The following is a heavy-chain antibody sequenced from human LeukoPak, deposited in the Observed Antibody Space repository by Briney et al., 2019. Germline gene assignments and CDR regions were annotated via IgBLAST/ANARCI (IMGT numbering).Heavy chain of an antibody. CDR1: GDSVVSNSTA. D-gene: IGHD5-24*01. Sequence: SQTLSLTCVISGDSVVSNSTACNWIRQSPTRGLEWLGRTYYRSKWYNDYAVSVKSRIIINPDTSKNQFSLQLNSVTPEDTAVYYCARGGQGDGYSADEAFDVWGQGTMVTVS. CDR3: ARGGQGDGYSADEAFDV. J-gene: IGHJ3*01. CDR2: TYYRSKWYN. V-gene: IGHV6-1*01.